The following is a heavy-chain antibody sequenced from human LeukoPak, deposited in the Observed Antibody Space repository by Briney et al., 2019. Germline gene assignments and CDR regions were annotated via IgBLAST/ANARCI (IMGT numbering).Heavy chain of an antibody. CDR3: GRDLDRSGYAREGRFDP. J-gene: IGHJ5*02. CDR1: GYTLTNYY. V-gene: IGHV1-46*01. D-gene: IGHD3-22*01. Sequence: ASVKVSCKASGYTLTNYYMHWVRQAPGQGLEWMGIINPSGGSTTYAQKFQGRLTMTRDMSTSTVYMGLSSLRSEDTAVYYCGRDLDRSGYAREGRFDPWGQGTLVTVSS. CDR2: INPSGGST.